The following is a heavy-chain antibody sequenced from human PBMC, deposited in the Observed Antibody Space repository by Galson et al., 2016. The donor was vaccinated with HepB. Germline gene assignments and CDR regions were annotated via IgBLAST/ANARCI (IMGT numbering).Heavy chain of an antibody. D-gene: IGHD3-16*01. V-gene: IGHV3-53*01. CDR1: GFTVSSND. CDR3: ATVGAGSSEFDY. Sequence: SLRLSCAASGFTVSSNDMTWVRQAPGKGLEWVSLIYSGGDTYYADSVKGRFTISRDNSKSTLFLQMNTLRAEDTAVYYCATVGAGSSEFDYWSQGTLVTVSS. J-gene: IGHJ4*02. CDR2: IYSGGDT.